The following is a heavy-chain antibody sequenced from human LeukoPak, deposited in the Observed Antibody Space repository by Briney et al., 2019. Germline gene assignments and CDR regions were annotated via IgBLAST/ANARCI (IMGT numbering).Heavy chain of an antibody. Sequence: PGGSLRLSCAASGFTVSSNYMSWVRQAPGKGLEWVSVIYSGGTTYYADSVKGRFTISRDNSKNTLYLQMNSLRAEDTAVYYCARASGYSSPFDYWGQGTLVTVSS. V-gene: IGHV3-53*01. CDR2: IYSGGTT. CDR1: GFTVSSNY. CDR3: ARASGYSSPFDY. J-gene: IGHJ4*02. D-gene: IGHD6-19*01.